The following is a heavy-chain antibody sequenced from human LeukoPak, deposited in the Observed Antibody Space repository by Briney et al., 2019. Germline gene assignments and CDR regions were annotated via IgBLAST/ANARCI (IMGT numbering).Heavy chain of an antibody. J-gene: IGHJ4*02. CDR1: GGSISSSSYY. D-gene: IGHD6-13*01. Sequence: SETLSLTCTVSGGSISSSSYYWGWIRQPPGKGLEWIGSIYYSGSTYYNPSLKSRVTISVDTSKNQFSLKLSSVTAADTAVYYCARGGSIAADLYFDYWGQGTLVTVSS. V-gene: IGHV4-39*07. CDR2: IYYSGST. CDR3: ARGGSIAADLYFDY.